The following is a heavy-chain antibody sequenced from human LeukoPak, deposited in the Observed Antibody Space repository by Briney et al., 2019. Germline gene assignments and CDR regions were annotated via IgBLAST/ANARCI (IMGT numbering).Heavy chain of an antibody. CDR2: INPSGGST. CDR1: VYTFTSYY. Sequence: ASVKVSCKASVYTFTSYYIHWVRQAPGQGRDWVGIINPSGGSTSYAQKFQGRVTMTRDMSTSTVYMELSSLRSEDTAVYYCARDGAIIAVAGTLYYFDYWGQGTLVTVSS. V-gene: IGHV1-46*01. CDR3: ARDGAIIAVAGTLYYFDY. J-gene: IGHJ4*02. D-gene: IGHD6-19*01.